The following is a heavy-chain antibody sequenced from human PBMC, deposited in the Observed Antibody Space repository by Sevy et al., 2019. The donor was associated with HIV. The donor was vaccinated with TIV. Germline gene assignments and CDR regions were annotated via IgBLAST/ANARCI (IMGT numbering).Heavy chain of an antibody. V-gene: IGHV4-61*01. CDR3: ARVIAAAGGSDY. D-gene: IGHD6-13*01. CDR1: GGSVSSGSYY. CDR2: IYYSGST. J-gene: IGHJ4*02. Sequence: SETLSLTCTVSGGSVSSGSYYWSWIRQPPGKGLEWIGYIYYSGSTNYNPSLKSRVTISVDTSKNQFSLKLSSVTAADTAVYYCARVIAAAGGSDYWGQGTLVTVSS.